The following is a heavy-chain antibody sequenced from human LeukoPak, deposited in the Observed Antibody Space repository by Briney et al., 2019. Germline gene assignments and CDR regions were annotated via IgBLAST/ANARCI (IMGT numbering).Heavy chain of an antibody. CDR2: ISSSGSYI. Sequence: GGSLRLSCAASGFSFSRYSMNWVRQAPGKGLEWVSSISSSGSYIYYADSVKGRFTISRDDAKSSLYLQMNSLRAEDTAVYYCARALDSSSSRYQAFEEWGQGTLVTVSS. CDR3: ARALDSSSSRYQAFEE. CDR1: GFSFSRYS. V-gene: IGHV3-21*01. J-gene: IGHJ4*02. D-gene: IGHD2-2*01.